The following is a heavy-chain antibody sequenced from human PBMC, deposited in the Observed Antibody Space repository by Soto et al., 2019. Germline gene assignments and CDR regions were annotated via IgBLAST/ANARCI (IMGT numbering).Heavy chain of an antibody. J-gene: IGHJ4*02. D-gene: IGHD1-1*01. Sequence: QVQLVESGGGVVQPGRSLTLSCAASGFTFKNYAMHWVRQAPGKGLEWVAVISFDGTNTYYAESVRGRVTISRDNSRNTLYLQMSSLRTEDTALFYCARDIESIKGPHNNSVGPGYWGQGTLVTVSS. CDR3: ARDIESIKGPHNNSVGPGY. CDR1: GFTFKNYA. CDR2: ISFDGTNT. V-gene: IGHV3-30-3*01.